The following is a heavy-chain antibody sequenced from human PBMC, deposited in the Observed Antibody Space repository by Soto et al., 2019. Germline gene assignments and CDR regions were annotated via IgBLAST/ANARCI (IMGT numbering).Heavy chain of an antibody. CDR1: GGSISGYF. CDR2: IYYSGST. Sequence: PSETLSLTCTVSGGSISGYFWSWIRQPPGKGLEWIGYIYYSGSTNYNPSLKSRVTISVDTSKNQFSLNLSSVTAADTAVYYCARIMGYHFDYWGQGSLVTVS. D-gene: IGHD1-26*01. J-gene: IGHJ4*02. CDR3: ARIMGYHFDY. V-gene: IGHV4-59*01.